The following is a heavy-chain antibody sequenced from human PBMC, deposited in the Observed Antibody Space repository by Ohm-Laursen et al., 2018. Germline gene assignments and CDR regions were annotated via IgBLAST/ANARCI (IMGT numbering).Heavy chain of an antibody. Sequence: SLRLSCAASGFTFDDYAMHWVRQAPGKGLEWVSGISWNSGSIGYADSVKGRFTISRDNAKNSLYLQMNSLRAEDTAVYYCARAMDGTDFDHWGQGTLVTVSS. CDR3: ARAMDGTDFDH. CDR2: ISWNSGSI. V-gene: IGHV3-9*01. D-gene: IGHD6-19*01. J-gene: IGHJ4*02. CDR1: GFTFDDYA.